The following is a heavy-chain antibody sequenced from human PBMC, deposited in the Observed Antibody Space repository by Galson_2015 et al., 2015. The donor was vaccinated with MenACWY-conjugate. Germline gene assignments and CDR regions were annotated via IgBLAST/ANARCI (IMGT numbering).Heavy chain of an antibody. CDR2: LNGDGQST. V-gene: IGHV3-74*01. CDR1: GFTFSNYY. Sequence: SLRLSCAASGFTFSNYYMQWVRQAPGEGLVWVSRLNGDGQSTNYADYVKGRVSISRDNVTNTLYLQMNSLTAEDAAVFYCARGDYYVYSFDSWVQGTLVTVSS. J-gene: IGHJ4*02. D-gene: IGHD3-10*02. CDR3: ARGDYYVYSFDS.